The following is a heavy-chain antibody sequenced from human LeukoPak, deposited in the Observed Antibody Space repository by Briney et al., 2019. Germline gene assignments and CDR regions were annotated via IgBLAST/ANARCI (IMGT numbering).Heavy chain of an antibody. Sequence: GGSLRLSCATSGFTFRTAWMSWVRQAPGTGLEWVGRIRSKDAGETTEYAASVKGRFTVSRDDSKDTVFLQMDSLITEATAIYYCTTEYYGDYHYWGQGALVTVSS. D-gene: IGHD4-17*01. V-gene: IGHV3-15*05. CDR1: GFTFRTAW. CDR3: TTEYYGDYHY. CDR2: IRSKDAGETT. J-gene: IGHJ4*02.